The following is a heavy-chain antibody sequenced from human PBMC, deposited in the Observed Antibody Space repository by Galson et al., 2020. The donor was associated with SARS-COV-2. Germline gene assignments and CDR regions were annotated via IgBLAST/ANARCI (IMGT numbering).Heavy chain of an antibody. CDR2: ISYDGSNK. CDR1: GFTFSSYA. CDR3: VRARQGYYYMDV. Sequence: GGSLRLSCAASGFTFSSYAMHWVRQAPGKGLEWVAVISYDGSNKYYADSVKGRFTISRDNSKNTLYLQMNSLRAEDTAGYYCVRARQGYYYMDVWGKGTTVTVSS. V-gene: IGHV3-30-3*01. J-gene: IGHJ6*03.